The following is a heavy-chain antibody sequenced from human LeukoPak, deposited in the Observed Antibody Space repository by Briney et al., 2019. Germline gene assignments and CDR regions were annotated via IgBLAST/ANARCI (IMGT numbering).Heavy chain of an antibody. J-gene: IGHJ5*02. CDR3: ARALKYSSSWRNWFDP. CDR1: GNTFTGYY. Sequence: ASVKVSCKASGNTFTGYYMHWVRQAPGQGLEWMGWINPNSGGTNYAQKFQGRVTMTRDTSISTAYMELSRLRSDDTAVYYCARALKYSSSWRNWFDPWGQGTLVTVSS. V-gene: IGHV1-2*02. D-gene: IGHD6-13*01. CDR2: INPNSGGT.